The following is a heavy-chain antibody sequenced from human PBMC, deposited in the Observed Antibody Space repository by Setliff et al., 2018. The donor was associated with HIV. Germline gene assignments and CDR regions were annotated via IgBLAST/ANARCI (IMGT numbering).Heavy chain of an antibody. CDR2: VYQSGST. D-gene: IGHD3-10*01. V-gene: IGHV4-39*01. Sequence: PSETLSLTCTVYGASISNSNSYWGWIRQPPGKRLEWLGSVYQSGSTSYNPSLKSRVTISVDTSKNQFSLKLSSVTAADTAVYHCARHVILLWFGEEGYFDYWGQGTLVTVSS. CDR3: ARHVILLWFGEEGYFDY. CDR1: GASISNSNSY. J-gene: IGHJ4*02.